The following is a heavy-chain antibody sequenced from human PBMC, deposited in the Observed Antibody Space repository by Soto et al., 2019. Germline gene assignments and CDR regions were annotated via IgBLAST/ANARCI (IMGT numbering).Heavy chain of an antibody. V-gene: IGHV3-30-3*01. CDR2: ISYDGSNK. D-gene: IGHD6-19*01. CDR1: GFTFSSYA. CDR3: ARDPRWLAYYYRMDV. Sequence: PGGSLRLSCAASGFTFSSYAMHWVRQAPGKGLEWVAVISYDGSNKYYADSVKGRFTISRDNSKNTLYLQMNSLRAEDTAVYYCARDPRWLAYYYRMDVWGPGTSVTVSS. J-gene: IGHJ6*02.